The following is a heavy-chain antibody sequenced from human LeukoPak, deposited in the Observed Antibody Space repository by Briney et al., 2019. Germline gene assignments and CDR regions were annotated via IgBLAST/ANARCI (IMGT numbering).Heavy chain of an antibody. CDR2: IYYSGST. CDR3: AREHHSSGYYYSSWFDP. J-gene: IGHJ5*02. Sequence: SETLSLTCTVSGGSISSYYWSWIRQPPEKGLEWIGYIYYSGSTNYNPSLKSRVTISVDTSKNQFSLKLSSVTAADTAVYYCAREHHSSGYYYSSWFDPWGQGTLVTVSS. D-gene: IGHD3-22*01. V-gene: IGHV4-59*01. CDR1: GGSISSYY.